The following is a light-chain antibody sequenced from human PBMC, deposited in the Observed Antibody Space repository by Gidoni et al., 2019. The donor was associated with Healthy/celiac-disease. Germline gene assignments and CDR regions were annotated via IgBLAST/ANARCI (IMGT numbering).Light chain of an antibody. CDR1: QDISNY. Sequence: DIQMTQSPSSLSASVGDRVTITCQARQDISNYLNWYKQKPGKAPKLLIYDASNLETGVPSRFSGSGSGTDFTFSISSLQPEDIATYYCQQYDNLIFTFXPXTKVDIK. CDR2: DAS. V-gene: IGKV1-33*01. CDR3: QQYDNLIFT. J-gene: IGKJ3*01.